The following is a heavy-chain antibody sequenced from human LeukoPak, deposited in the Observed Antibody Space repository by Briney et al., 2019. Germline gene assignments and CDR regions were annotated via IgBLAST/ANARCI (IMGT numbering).Heavy chain of an antibody. Sequence: PGGSLRLSCAASGFTFSSYDMSWLRQAPGKGLEWVSAISGSGGSTYYADSVKGRFTISRDNSKNTLYLQMNSLRAEDTAVYYCAKQWGIVGVPGGYFDYWGQGTLVTVSS. D-gene: IGHD1-26*01. CDR2: ISGSGGST. CDR1: GFTFSSYD. V-gene: IGHV3-23*01. CDR3: AKQWGIVGVPGGYFDY. J-gene: IGHJ4*02.